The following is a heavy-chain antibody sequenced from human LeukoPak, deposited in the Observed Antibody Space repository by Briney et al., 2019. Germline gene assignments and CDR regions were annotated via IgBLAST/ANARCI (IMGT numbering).Heavy chain of an antibody. D-gene: IGHD3-10*01. Sequence: ASVKVSCKASGYTFTGYYMHWGRQAPGQGLEWMGWINPNSGGTNYAQKFQGRVTMTRDTSISTAYMELSRLRSDDTAVYYCARGRPSMVRGVIIPFDYWGQGTLVTVSS. CDR2: INPNSGGT. J-gene: IGHJ4*02. CDR1: GYTFTGYY. V-gene: IGHV1-2*02. CDR3: ARGRPSMVRGVIIPFDY.